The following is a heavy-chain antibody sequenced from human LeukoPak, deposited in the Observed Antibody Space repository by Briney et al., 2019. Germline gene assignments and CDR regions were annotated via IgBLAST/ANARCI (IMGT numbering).Heavy chain of an antibody. Sequence: SEALSLTCTVSGGSISSYYWSWIRQPPGKGLEWIGYIYYSGSTNYNPSLKSRVTISVDTSKNQFSLKLSSVTAADTAVYYCARASRPVRGFDAFDIWGQGTMVTVSS. CDR2: IYYSGST. D-gene: IGHD3-9*01. J-gene: IGHJ3*02. V-gene: IGHV4-59*13. CDR3: ARASRPVRGFDAFDI. CDR1: GGSISSYY.